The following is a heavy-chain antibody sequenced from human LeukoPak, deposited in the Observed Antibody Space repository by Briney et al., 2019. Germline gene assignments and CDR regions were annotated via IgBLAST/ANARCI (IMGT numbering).Heavy chain of an antibody. V-gene: IGHV1-2*06. CDR2: INPNSGGT. D-gene: IGHD1-26*01. CDR1: GYTFTGYY. CDR3: ARVYPAVVGATLGLDC. Sequence: ASVKVSCKASGYTFTGYYMHWVRQAPGQGLEWMGRINPNSGGTNYAQKFQGRVTMTRDTSISTAYMELSRLRSDDTAVYYCARVYPAVVGATLGLDCWGQGTLVTVSS. J-gene: IGHJ4*02.